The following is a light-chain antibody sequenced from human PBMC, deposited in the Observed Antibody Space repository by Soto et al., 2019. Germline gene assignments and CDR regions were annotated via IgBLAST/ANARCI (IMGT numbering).Light chain of an antibody. J-gene: IGKJ4*02. V-gene: IGKV1-39*01. CDR1: QSISSY. CDR2: AAS. Sequence: DIQMTQSPSSLSASVGDRVTLTCRASQSISSYLNWYQQKPGKAPKLLIYAASSLQSGDTSRFSGYGSGTDFTLTISSLQSEDFATYYCQQSYSTPLTFGGGTKVEIK. CDR3: QQSYSTPLT.